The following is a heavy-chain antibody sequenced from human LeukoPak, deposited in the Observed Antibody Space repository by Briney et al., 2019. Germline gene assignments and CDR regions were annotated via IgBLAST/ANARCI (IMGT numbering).Heavy chain of an antibody. CDR2: IYYSGST. CDR1: GGSISSYY. CDR3: ARRPSWSAYLDY. J-gene: IGHJ4*02. Sequence: SETLSLTCTVSGGSISSYYWSWIRQPPGKGLEWIGYIYYSGSTNYNPSLKSRVTISVDTSKNQFSLKLSSVTAADTAVYYCARRPSWSAYLDYWGQGTLVTLSS. D-gene: IGHD6-13*01. V-gene: IGHV4-59*08.